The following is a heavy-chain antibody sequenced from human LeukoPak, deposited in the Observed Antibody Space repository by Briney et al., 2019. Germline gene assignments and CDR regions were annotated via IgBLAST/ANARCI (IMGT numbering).Heavy chain of an antibody. CDR3: AKALYDILTGSDY. Sequence: GGSLRLSCAASGFTFSSYWMHWVRQAPGKGLVWVSRINSDGSSTSYADSVKGRFTISRDNSKNTLYLQMNSLRAEDTAVYYCAKALYDILTGSDYWGQGTLVTVSS. CDR2: INSDGSST. CDR1: GFTFSSYW. V-gene: IGHV3-74*01. J-gene: IGHJ4*02. D-gene: IGHD3-9*01.